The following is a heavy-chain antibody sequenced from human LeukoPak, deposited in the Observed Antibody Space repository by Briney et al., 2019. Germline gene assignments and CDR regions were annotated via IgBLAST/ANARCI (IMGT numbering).Heavy chain of an antibody. V-gene: IGHV3-13*01. J-gene: IGHJ4*02. D-gene: IGHD1-1*01. CDR3: VRVAKERVGGVYYFDY. CDR1: GFIFSDYD. Sequence: AGGSLRLSCAASGFIFSDYDMHWVRQATGKGLEWVSAIGTAGDTYYTGSVKGRFTISRENAKNSLYLQMNSLRAGDTAVYYCVRVAKERVGGVYYFDYWGQGTPVTVSS. CDR2: IGTAGDT.